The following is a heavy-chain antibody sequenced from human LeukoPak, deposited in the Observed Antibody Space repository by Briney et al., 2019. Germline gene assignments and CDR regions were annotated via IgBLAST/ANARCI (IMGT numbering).Heavy chain of an antibody. V-gene: IGHV1-8*03. CDR3: ARGLGYYDSSGYLDAFDI. D-gene: IGHD3-22*01. CDR1: GYAFTSYD. Sequence: ASVKVSCKASGYAFTSYDINWVRQATGQGLEWMGWMNPNSGNTGYAQKFQGRVTITRNTSISTAYMELSSLRSEDTAVYYCARGLGYYDSSGYLDAFDIWGQGTMVTVSS. CDR2: MNPNSGNT. J-gene: IGHJ3*02.